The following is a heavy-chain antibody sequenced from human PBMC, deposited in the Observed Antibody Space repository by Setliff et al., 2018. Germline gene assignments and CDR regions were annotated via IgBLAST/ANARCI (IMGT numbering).Heavy chain of an antibody. J-gene: IGHJ5*01. CDR2: IHYSENT. CDR3: ARARYCSGGRCYWTWLDS. V-gene: IGHV4-39*01. Sequence: SETLSLTCTVSGGSITSGRYYWGWIRQPPGQGLEWIASIHYSENTYYNPSLKTRVTISVDTSKNQFSLKLSSVTAADTAVYYCARARYCSGGRCYWTWLDSWAQGTQVTVSS. D-gene: IGHD2-15*01. CDR1: GGSITSGRYY.